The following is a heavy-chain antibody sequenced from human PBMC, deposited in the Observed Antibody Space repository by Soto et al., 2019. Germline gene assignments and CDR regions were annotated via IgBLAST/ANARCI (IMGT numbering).Heavy chain of an antibody. D-gene: IGHD6-13*01. CDR3: GRGPPPRAPAGGIHFFYSRNV. Sequence: SVKVSCKDSGYDFTAYEINWVRQASGQGLEWMGWMNPINGATGSARRFQGRVSMTRNTATATAYLELTSLRSDDSAVYYCGRGPPPRAPAGGIHFFYSRNVGGQ. V-gene: IGHV1-8*02. J-gene: IGHJ6*02. CDR1: GYDFTAYE. CDR2: MNPINGAT.